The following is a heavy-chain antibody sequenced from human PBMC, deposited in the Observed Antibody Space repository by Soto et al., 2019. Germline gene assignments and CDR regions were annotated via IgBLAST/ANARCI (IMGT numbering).Heavy chain of an antibody. CDR1: GFTFTSYT. D-gene: IGHD2-2*02. CDR2: INSGNGKT. J-gene: IGHJ2*01. V-gene: IGHV1-3*01. Sequence: QVQLVQSGAEVKKPGASVKISCETSGFTFTSYTFHWVRQAPGQRLEWVGWINSGNGKTEYSQNLQDRVTLTRDTSGTTVFLVLRTLTSVDTDTYYCARDRYTANWYFELWGRGTLVIVSS. CDR3: ARDRYTANWYFEL.